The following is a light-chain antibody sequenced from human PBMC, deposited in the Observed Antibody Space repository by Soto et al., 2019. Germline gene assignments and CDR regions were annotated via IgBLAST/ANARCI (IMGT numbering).Light chain of an antibody. CDR2: GAS. J-gene: IGKJ1*01. CDR3: QQYNNWPRT. V-gene: IGKV3-15*01. Sequence: EIVMTQSPATLSLSPGERATLSCRASQSVNSDLAWYQQKPGQAPRLLIYGASTRATGIPARFSGSGSGTEFTLTVSSLQSEDFAVYYCQQYNNWPRTFGPGTKVDIK. CDR1: QSVNSD.